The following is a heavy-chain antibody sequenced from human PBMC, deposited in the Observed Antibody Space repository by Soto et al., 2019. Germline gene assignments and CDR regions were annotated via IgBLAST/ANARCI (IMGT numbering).Heavy chain of an antibody. D-gene: IGHD1-26*01. J-gene: IGHJ4*02. CDR3: AKGPRPRIVGATLGPFDY. V-gene: IGHV3-23*01. CDR1: GFTFSSYA. Sequence: GGSLRLSCAASGFTFSSYAMSWVRQAPGKGLEWVSAISGSGGSTYYADSVKGRFTISRDNSKNTLYLQMNSLRAEDTAVYYCAKGPRPRIVGATLGPFDYWGQGTLITVSS. CDR2: ISGSGGST.